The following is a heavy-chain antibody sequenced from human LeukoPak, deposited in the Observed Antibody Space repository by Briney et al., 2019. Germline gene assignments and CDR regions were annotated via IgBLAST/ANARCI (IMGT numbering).Heavy chain of an antibody. CDR3: ARETSCNDGSGYLKTDYFDY. CDR1: GDSITSGDYY. Sequence: PSETLSLTCTVSGDSITSGDYYWSWIRQAPGKGLEWIGYIYYTGGTYYNPSLKSRVIIPVDTSKNRFSLMLSSVTAADTAVYYCARETSCNDGSGYLKTDYFDYWGQGTLVTVSS. V-gene: IGHV4-30-4*08. J-gene: IGHJ4*02. CDR2: IYYTGGT. D-gene: IGHD3-22*01.